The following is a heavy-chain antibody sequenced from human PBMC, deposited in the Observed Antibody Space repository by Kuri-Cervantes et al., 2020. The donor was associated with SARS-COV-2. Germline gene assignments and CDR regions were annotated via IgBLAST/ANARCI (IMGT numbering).Heavy chain of an antibody. J-gene: IGHJ4*02. Sequence: SETLSLTCTLSGGSISGYYWSWIRQSAGKGLEFIGRVYSSGGTNYNPSLESRVTMSIDTAKNQVSLRLTSVTAADTAVYYCARVGGNCSGGSCYFSGFDYWGQGTLVTVSS. CDR3: ARVGGNCSGGSCYFSGFDY. D-gene: IGHD2-15*01. CDR2: VYSSGGT. CDR1: GGSISGYY. V-gene: IGHV4-4*07.